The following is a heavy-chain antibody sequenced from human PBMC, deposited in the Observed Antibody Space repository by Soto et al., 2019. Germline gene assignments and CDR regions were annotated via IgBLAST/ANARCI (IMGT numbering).Heavy chain of an antibody. J-gene: IGHJ4*02. D-gene: IGHD2-15*01. CDR1: GFTFSSYA. V-gene: IGHV3-23*01. CDR3: ARHLSNGSPDY. Sequence: EVQLLESGGALVQPGGSLRLSCAASGFTFSSYAMSWVRQAPGKGLEWVSLISGRGGGTYYADSVKGRFTISRDNSKNTLYLQMNSLRAEDTAVFYCARHLSNGSPDYWGQGTLVTVSS. CDR2: ISGRGGGT.